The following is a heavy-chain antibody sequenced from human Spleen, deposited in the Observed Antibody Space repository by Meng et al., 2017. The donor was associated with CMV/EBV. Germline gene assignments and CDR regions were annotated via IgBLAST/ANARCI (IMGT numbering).Heavy chain of an antibody. CDR1: FTFSSYW. CDR3: AKGDNRDWNYNNCFDP. Sequence: FTFSSYWMHWVRQAPGKGLVWVSRINSDGSSTSYADSVKGRFTISRDNAKNTLYLQMNSLRAEDTAVYYCAKGDNRDWNYNNCFDPWGQGTLVTVSS. D-gene: IGHD1-7*01. J-gene: IGHJ5*02. V-gene: IGHV3-74*01. CDR2: INSDGSST.